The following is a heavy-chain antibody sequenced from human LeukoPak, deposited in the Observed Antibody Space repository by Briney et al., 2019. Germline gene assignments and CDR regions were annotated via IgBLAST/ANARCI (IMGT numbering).Heavy chain of an antibody. Sequence: ASVKVSCKASGYTFTSCYMHWVRQAPGQGLEWMGIINPSGGSTSYAQKFQGRVTMTRDTSTSTVYMELSSLRSEDTAVYYCARHPTPHLLPFDPWGQGTLVTVSS. CDR3: ARHPTPHLLPFDP. V-gene: IGHV1-46*01. CDR2: INPSGGST. CDR1: GYTFTSCY. D-gene: IGHD2/OR15-2a*01. J-gene: IGHJ5*02.